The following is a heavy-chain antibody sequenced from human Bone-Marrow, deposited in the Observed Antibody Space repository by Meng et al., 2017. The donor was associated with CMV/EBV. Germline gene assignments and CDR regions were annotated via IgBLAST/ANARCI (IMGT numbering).Heavy chain of an antibody. CDR3: ARDLVGYCSSSSCYGSYYYYGMDV. D-gene: IGHD2-2*01. V-gene: IGHV3-21*01. CDR1: GFTFRSFT. Sequence: LSLPCAASGFTFRSFTMNWVRQAPGKGLEWVSSISSSSSYIYYADSVKGRFTISRDNAKISRYMQMNSLRAEDTAVYYGARDLVGYCSSSSCYGSYYYYGMDVWGQGTTVTVSS. CDR2: ISSSSSYI. J-gene: IGHJ6*02.